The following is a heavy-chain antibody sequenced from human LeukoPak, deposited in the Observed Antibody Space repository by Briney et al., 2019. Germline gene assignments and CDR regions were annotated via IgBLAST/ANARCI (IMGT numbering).Heavy chain of an antibody. CDR2: ISSSGSTI. D-gene: IGHD6-13*01. Sequence: PGESLRLSCAASGFTFSTYAMSWVRQAPGKGLEWVSYISSSGSTIYYADSVKGRFTISRDNAKNSLYLQMNSLRAEDTAVYYCARGIAAAGPGEDYWGQGTLVTVSS. J-gene: IGHJ4*02. V-gene: IGHV3-11*01. CDR3: ARGIAAAGPGEDY. CDR1: GFTFSTYA.